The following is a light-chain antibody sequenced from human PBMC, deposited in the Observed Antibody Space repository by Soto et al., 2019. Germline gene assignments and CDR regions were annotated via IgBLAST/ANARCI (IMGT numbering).Light chain of an antibody. CDR2: EGS. CDR1: TSDVGSYKF. V-gene: IGLV2-23*01. J-gene: IGLJ2*01. Sequence: QSPLTQPASVSGSPGQAITISFTGTTSDVGSYKFVSWYQHHPGKAPKLMIYEGSKRPSGVSNRYSGSKAGNTAAFRTSGLQAEDEADYYCCSYAGSSTLVFGGGTKLTVL. CDR3: CSYAGSSTLV.